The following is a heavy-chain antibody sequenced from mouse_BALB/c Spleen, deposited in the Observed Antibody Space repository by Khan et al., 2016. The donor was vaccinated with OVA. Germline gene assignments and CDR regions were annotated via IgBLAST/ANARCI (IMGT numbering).Heavy chain of an antibody. D-gene: IGHD4-1*01. CDR1: GYSITSDYA. CDR3: ASELGGYYAMDY. J-gene: IGHJ4*01. V-gene: IGHV3-2*02. CDR2: ISYSGST. Sequence: EVQLQESGPGLVKPSQSLSLTCTVAGYSITSDYAWNWIRQFPGNKLEWMGYISYSGSTGYNPSLKSRISITRDTSKNQFFLQLNSVTTEDTATYYCASELGGYYAMDYWGQGTSVTVSS.